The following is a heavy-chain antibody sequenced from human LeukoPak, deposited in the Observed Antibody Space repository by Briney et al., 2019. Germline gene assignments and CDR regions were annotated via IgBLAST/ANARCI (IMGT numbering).Heavy chain of an antibody. V-gene: IGHV5-51*01. J-gene: IGHJ4*02. D-gene: IGHD5-18*01. CDR1: GYSFTSYW. CDR2: IYPGDSDT. Sequence: GESLKISCKGSGYSFTSYWIGWVRQMPGKGLEWMGVIYPGDSDTRYSPSFQGQVTISADKSISTAYLQWSSPKASDTAMYYCASSVDTATIDYWGQGTLVTVSS. CDR3: ASSVDTATIDY.